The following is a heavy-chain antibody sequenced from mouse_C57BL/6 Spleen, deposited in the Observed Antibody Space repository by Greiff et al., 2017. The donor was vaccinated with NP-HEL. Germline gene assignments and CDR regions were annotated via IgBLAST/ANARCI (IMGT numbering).Heavy chain of an antibody. CDR2: IYPGDGDT. CDR1: GYAFSSYW. CDR3: ASPLSYGSSYVLAY. J-gene: IGHJ3*01. Sequence: VQLVESGAELVKPGASVKISCKASGYAFSSYWMNWVKQRPGKGLEWIGQIYPGDGDTNYNGKFKGKATLTADKSSSTAYMQLSSLTSEDSAVYFCASPLSYGSSYVLAYWGQGTLVTVSA. V-gene: IGHV1-80*01. D-gene: IGHD1-1*01.